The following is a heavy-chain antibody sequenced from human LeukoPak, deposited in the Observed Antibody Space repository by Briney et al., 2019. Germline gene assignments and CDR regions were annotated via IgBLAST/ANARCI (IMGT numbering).Heavy chain of an antibody. CDR2: IIYDGYYK. D-gene: IGHD3-10*01. Sequence: GGSLRLSCAASGFSFNNYGMHWVRQAPGKGLEWVALIIYDGYYKYYADSVKGRFTISRDDSKNTLYLQMNSLRAEDTAVYYCAKDLITMVRGSAKDVWGQGTTVTVSS. V-gene: IGHV3-30*18. CDR1: GFSFNNYG. J-gene: IGHJ6*02. CDR3: AKDLITMVRGSAKDV.